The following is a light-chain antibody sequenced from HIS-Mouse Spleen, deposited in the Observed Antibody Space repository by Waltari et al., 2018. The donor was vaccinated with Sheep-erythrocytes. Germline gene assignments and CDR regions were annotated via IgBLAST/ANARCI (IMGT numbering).Light chain of an antibody. CDR1: QSVLYSANNKNY. CDR2: WAS. V-gene: IGKV4-1*01. J-gene: IGKJ4*01. Sequence: DIVMTQSPDSLAGSLGERATLNCNSSQSVLYSANNKNYLAWYQQKPGQPPKLLIYWASTRESGVPDRFSGSGSGTDFTLTISSLQAEDVAVYYCQQYYSTPLTFGGGTKVEIK. CDR3: QQYYSTPLT.